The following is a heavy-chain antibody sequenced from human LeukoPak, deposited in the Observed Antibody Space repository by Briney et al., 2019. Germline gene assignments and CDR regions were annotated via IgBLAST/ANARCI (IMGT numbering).Heavy chain of an antibody. CDR2: IYYSGST. CDR1: GGSISSYY. CDR3: ARLDYGDSDPHYYYGMDV. J-gene: IGHJ6*02. Sequence: ETLSLTCTVSGGSISSYYWSWIRQPPGKGLEGIGYIYYSGSTNYNPSLKSRVTISVDTSKNQFSLKLSSVTAADTAVYYCARLDYGDSDPHYYYGMDVWGQGTTVTVSS. D-gene: IGHD4-17*01. V-gene: IGHV4-59*08.